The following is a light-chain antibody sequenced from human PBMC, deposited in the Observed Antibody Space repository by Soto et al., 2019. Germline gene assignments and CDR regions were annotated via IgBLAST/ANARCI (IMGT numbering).Light chain of an antibody. CDR3: QQRSNWPT. CDR2: DAS. CDR1: RSVSSSY. Sequence: DIVLTQSPGTLSLSPGERATLSCRASRSVSSSYLAWYQQKPGQAPSLLIYDASNRATGIPARFSGSGSGTDFTLTISSLEPEDFAVYYCQQRSNWPTFGQGTRLEIK. J-gene: IGKJ5*01. V-gene: IGKV3D-20*02.